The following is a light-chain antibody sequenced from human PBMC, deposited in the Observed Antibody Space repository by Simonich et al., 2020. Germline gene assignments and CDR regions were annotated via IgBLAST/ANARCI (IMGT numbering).Light chain of an antibody. CDR2: EVS. CDR1: SSDVGGYNY. J-gene: IGLJ2*01. CDR3: SSYAGSNNLV. V-gene: IGLV2-8*01. Sequence: QSALTQPASVSGSPGQSITISCTGTSSDVGGYNYVSWYQQHPGKAPKLMIYEVSNRPSGAPDRFSGSKSGNTASLTVSGLQAEDEADYYCSSYAGSNNLVFGGGTKLTVL.